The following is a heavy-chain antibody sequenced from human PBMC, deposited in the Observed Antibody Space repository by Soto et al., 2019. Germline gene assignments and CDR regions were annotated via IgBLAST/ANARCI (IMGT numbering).Heavy chain of an antibody. D-gene: IGHD6-19*01. CDR3: ARGGSSGWYGDYAFDI. CDR1: GFTFSSYA. Sequence: GGSLRLSCAASGFTFSSYAMSWVRQAPGKGLEWVSAISGSGGSTYYADSVKGRFTISRDNSKNTLYLQMNSLRAEDTAVYYCARGGSSGWYGDYAFDIWGQGTMVTVSS. CDR2: ISGSGGST. V-gene: IGHV3-23*01. J-gene: IGHJ3*02.